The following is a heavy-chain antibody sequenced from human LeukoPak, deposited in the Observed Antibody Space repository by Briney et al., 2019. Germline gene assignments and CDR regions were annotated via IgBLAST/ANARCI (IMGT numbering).Heavy chain of an antibody. CDR1: GFRFNTFW. CDR3: AKDNPVCDS. V-gene: IGHV3-30*02. Sequence: GGSLRLSCAASGFRFNTFWMSWVRQAPGKGLEWVAFIRYDESDKFYADSVKGRFTISRDISKNTLFLHMNSLRVEDTAVYFCAKDNPVCDSWGQGTLVTVSS. J-gene: IGHJ5*02. CDR2: IRYDESDK. D-gene: IGHD2-21*01.